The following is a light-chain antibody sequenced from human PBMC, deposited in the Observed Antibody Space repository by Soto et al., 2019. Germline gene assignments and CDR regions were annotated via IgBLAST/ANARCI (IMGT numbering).Light chain of an antibody. J-gene: IGKJ4*01. CDR3: KERTNWPGLT. V-gene: IGKV3-11*01. Sequence: EIVLTQSPGTLSLSPGERATLSCRASQSVDSYLAWYQQKPGQPPRLLIYDASTRATGIPARFSGNGSGTDFTLTLSSLEPEDFAVYYCKERTNWPGLTFGGGTKVEIK. CDR2: DAS. CDR1: QSVDSY.